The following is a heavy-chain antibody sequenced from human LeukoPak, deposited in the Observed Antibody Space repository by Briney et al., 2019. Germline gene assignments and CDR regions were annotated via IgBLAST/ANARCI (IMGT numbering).Heavy chain of an antibody. Sequence: SETLSLTCAVSGCSISSSSTYWGWIRQPPGKGLEWIGSIYYSGSTYYNPSLKSRVTISVDTSKNRFSLKLSSVTAADTAVYYCARHVYDISGQPWVSRFWGRGTLVTVSS. J-gene: IGHJ4*02. D-gene: IGHD3-22*01. CDR1: GCSISSSSTY. CDR2: IYYSGST. CDR3: ARHVYDISGQPWVSRF. V-gene: IGHV4-39*01.